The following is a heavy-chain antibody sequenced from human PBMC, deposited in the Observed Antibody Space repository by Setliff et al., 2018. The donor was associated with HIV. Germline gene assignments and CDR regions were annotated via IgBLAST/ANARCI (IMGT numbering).Heavy chain of an antibody. Sequence: GGSLRLSCAASGFTFDDYTMHWVRQAPGKGLEWVSIISCDGGNTYYADSVKGRFTISRDNSKNSLYLQMNSLRTEDTALYYCVKNIGGYSSSSVFDYWGQGTLVTVSS. CDR1: GFTFDDYT. D-gene: IGHD6-6*01. J-gene: IGHJ4*02. V-gene: IGHV3-43*01. CDR2: ISCDGGNT. CDR3: VKNIGGYSSSSVFDY.